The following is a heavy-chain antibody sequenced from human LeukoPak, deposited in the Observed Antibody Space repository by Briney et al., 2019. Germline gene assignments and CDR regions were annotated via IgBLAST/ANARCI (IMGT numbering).Heavy chain of an antibody. CDR1: GGSISSYY. J-gene: IGHJ4*02. Sequence: PSETLSLTCTVSGGSISSYYLNWIRQPAGKGLEWIGRIYTSGSTNYNPSFKSRVTMSVDTSKKEFSLKLSSVTAADTAVYYCARGPRIRVYYYDSSGYYPDGDYWGQGTLVTVSS. D-gene: IGHD3-22*01. CDR3: ARGPRIRVYYYDSSGYYPDGDY. V-gene: IGHV4-4*07. CDR2: IYTSGST.